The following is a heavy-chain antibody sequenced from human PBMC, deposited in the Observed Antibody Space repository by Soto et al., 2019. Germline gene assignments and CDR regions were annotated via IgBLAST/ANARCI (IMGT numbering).Heavy chain of an antibody. CDR3: ARIITMVRGVYYFDY. CDR1: GGSISSYY. D-gene: IGHD3-10*01. V-gene: IGHV4-4*07. CDR2: IYTSGST. J-gene: IGHJ4*02. Sequence: SETLSLTCTFSGGSISSYYWNWIRQPAGKGLEWIGRIYTSGSTNYNPSLKSRVTMSVDTSKNQFSLKLSSVTAADTAVYYCARIITMVRGVYYFDYWGQGTMVTVSS.